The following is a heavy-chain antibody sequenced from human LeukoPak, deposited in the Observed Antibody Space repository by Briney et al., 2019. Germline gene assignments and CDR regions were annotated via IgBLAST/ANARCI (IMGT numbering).Heavy chain of an antibody. CDR2: ISGSGGTT. CDR1: GFTFSSYP. J-gene: IGHJ4*02. V-gene: IGHV3-23*01. CDR3: AKAANYDFWSGYYDY. D-gene: IGHD3-3*01. Sequence: GGSLRLSCAASGFTFSSYPVSWVRQAPGRGLEWVSAISGSGGTTYYADSVKGRFTISRDNSKNTLYLQMNSLRAEDTAVYYCAKAANYDFWSGYYDYCGQGTLVTVSS.